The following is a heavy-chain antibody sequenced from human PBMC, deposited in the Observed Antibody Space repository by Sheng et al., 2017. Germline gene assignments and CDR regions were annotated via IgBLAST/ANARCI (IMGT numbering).Heavy chain of an antibody. D-gene: IGHD6-13*01. Sequence: EVQLVESGGGLIQPGGSLRLSCAASGFTVSSNYMSWVRQAPGKGLEWVSVIYSGGSTYYADSVKGRFTISRDNSKNTLYLQMNSLRAEDTAVYYCASHGRIAAAAGLWGWFDPWGQGTPGHRSPQ. CDR2: IYSGGST. V-gene: IGHV3-53*01. CDR3: ASHGRIAAAAGLWGWFDP. J-gene: IGHJ5*02. CDR1: GFTVSSNY.